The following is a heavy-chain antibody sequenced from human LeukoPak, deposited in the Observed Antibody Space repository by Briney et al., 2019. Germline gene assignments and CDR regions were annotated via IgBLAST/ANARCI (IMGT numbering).Heavy chain of an antibody. CDR3: ARGDSSSLYYFDY. CDR1: GFTFSSHS. J-gene: IGHJ4*02. Sequence: GSLRLSCAASGFTFSSHSMNRVRQAPGKGLEWVSSISSSSSYIYYADSVKGRFTISRDNAKNSLYLQMNSLRAEDTAVYYCARGDSSSLYYFDYWGQGTLVTVSS. CDR2: ISSSSSYI. V-gene: IGHV3-21*01. D-gene: IGHD6-13*01.